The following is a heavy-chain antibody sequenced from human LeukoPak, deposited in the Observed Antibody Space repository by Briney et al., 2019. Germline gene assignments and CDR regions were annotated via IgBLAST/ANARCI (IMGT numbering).Heavy chain of an antibody. D-gene: IGHD3-3*01. Sequence: SETLSLICIVSGDSISDYYWNWIRQPPGRGLEWIGFIYYSGSVNYNPSLKSRVTISVDTSKNQFSLKLSSVTAADTAVYYCARGPYFERPNYFDYWGQGTLVTVSS. CDR1: GDSISDYY. V-gene: IGHV4-59*01. J-gene: IGHJ4*02. CDR2: IYYSGSV. CDR3: ARGPYFERPNYFDY.